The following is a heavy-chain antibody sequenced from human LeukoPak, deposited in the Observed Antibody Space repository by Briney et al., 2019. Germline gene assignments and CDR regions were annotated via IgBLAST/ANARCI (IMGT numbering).Heavy chain of an antibody. Sequence: PGGSLRLSCAASGFTFSSYSMNWVRQAPGKGLEWVSSISSSSSYTYYADSVKGRFTISRDNAKNSLYLQMNSLRAEDTAVYYCAREEGGDGYNYYWGQGTLVTVSS. CDR3: AREEGGDGYNYY. D-gene: IGHD5-24*01. V-gene: IGHV3-21*01. CDR2: ISSSSSYT. J-gene: IGHJ4*02. CDR1: GFTFSSYS.